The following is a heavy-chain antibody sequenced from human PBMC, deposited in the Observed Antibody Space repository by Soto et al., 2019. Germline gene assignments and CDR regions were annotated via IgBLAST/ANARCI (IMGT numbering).Heavy chain of an antibody. J-gene: IGHJ4*02. CDR3: ARLVYYDYVWGSSIPDYFDY. D-gene: IGHD3-16*01. Sequence: PGESLKISCKGSGYSFTSYWIGRVRQMPGKGLEWMGIIYPGDSDTRYSPSFQGQVTISADKSISTAYLQWSSLKASDTAMYYCARLVYYDYVWGSSIPDYFDYWGQGTLVTVSS. CDR1: GYSFTSYW. V-gene: IGHV5-51*01. CDR2: IYPGDSDT.